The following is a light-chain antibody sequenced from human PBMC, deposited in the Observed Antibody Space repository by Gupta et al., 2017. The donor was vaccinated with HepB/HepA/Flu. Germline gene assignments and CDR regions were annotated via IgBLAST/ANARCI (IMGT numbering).Light chain of an antibody. J-gene: IGLJ2*01. Sequence: QSALTQPASVSGSPGQSITISCTGTSSDVGGYNYVSWYQQHPGKAPKLMIYDVSNRPSGVPNRFACSKSGNTASLTISGLQAEDEADYYCSSHTSSRTPVVFGGGTKLTVL. V-gene: IGLV2-14*01. CDR1: SSDVGGYNY. CDR2: DVS. CDR3: SSHTSSRTPVV.